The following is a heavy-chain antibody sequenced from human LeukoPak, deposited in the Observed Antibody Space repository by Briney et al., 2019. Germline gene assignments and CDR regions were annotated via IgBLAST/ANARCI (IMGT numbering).Heavy chain of an antibody. CDR1: GFTFSSYA. V-gene: IGHV3-23*01. CDR3: AKDWAPIVVVPAAIHY. Sequence: PGGSLRLSCAASGFTFSSYAMSWVRQAAGKGLKWVSAISGSGGSTYYADSVKGRFTISRDNSKNTLYLQMNSLRAEDTAVYYCAKDWAPIVVVPAAIHYWGQGTLVTVSS. CDR2: ISGSGGST. D-gene: IGHD2-2*01. J-gene: IGHJ4*02.